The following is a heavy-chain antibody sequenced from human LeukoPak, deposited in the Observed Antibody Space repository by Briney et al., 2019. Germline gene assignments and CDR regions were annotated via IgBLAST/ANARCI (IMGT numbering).Heavy chain of an antibody. D-gene: IGHD2-2*03. Sequence: PGRSLRLSCAASGFTFSSYAMHWVRQAPGKGLEWVAVISYDGSNKYYADSVKGRFTISRDNSKNTLYLQMNSLRAEDTAVYYCARAGGWIYYFDYWGQGTLVTVSS. J-gene: IGHJ4*02. CDR2: ISYDGSNK. V-gene: IGHV3-30-3*01. CDR1: GFTFSSYA. CDR3: ARAGGWIYYFDY.